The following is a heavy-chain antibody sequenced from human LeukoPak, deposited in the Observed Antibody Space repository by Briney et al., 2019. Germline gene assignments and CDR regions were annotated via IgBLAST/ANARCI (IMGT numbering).Heavy chain of an antibody. CDR3: ARPTSYGYDSSGYPDAFDI. CDR1: GFTFSSYG. Sequence: GGSLRLSCATSGFTFSSYGMHWVRQAPGKGLEWVAVISYDGSNKYYAHSVKGRFTISRDNSKNTLYLQMNSLRAEDTAVYYCARPTSYGYDSSGYPDAFDIWGQGTMVTVSS. J-gene: IGHJ3*02. V-gene: IGHV3-33*05. D-gene: IGHD3-22*01. CDR2: ISYDGSNK.